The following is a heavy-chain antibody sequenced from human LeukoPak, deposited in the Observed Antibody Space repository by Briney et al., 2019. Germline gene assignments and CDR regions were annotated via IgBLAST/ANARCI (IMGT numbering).Heavy chain of an antibody. Sequence: PSETLSLTCTVSGGSISSSSYYWGWIRQPPGKGLEWIGSIYYSGSTYYNPSLKSRVTISVDTSKNQFSLKLSSVTAADTAVYYCARQVSYGSLYYFDYWGQGTLVTVSS. CDR2: IYYSGST. CDR1: GGSISSSSYY. J-gene: IGHJ4*02. D-gene: IGHD3-10*01. V-gene: IGHV4-39*01. CDR3: ARQVSYGSLYYFDY.